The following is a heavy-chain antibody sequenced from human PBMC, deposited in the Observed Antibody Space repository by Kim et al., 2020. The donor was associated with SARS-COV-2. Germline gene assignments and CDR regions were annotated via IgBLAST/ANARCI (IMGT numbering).Heavy chain of an antibody. CDR3: ARDPSSGWYYFDY. V-gene: IGHV3-53*01. J-gene: IGHJ4*02. Sequence: YANPVKSRFTISRDNSKNTLYLQMNSLRAEDTAVYYCARDPSSGWYYFDYWGQGTLVTVSS. D-gene: IGHD6-19*01.